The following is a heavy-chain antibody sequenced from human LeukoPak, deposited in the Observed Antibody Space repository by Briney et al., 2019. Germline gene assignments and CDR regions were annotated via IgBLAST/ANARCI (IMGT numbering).Heavy chain of an antibody. V-gene: IGHV4-39*01. CDR3: GRHGCGGGNCYFDYYYMDV. Sequence: SETLSLTCTVSGGSISSSSYYWGWIRQPPGKGLEWIGSIYYSGSTYYNPSLKSRVTISVDTSKNQFSLKLSSVTAADTAVYYCGRHGCGGGNCYFDYYYMDVWGKGTTVTVSS. J-gene: IGHJ6*03. D-gene: IGHD2-15*01. CDR2: IYYSGST. CDR1: GGSISSSSYY.